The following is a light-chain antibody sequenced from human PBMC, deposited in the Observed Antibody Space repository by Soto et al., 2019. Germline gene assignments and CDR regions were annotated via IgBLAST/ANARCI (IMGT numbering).Light chain of an antibody. CDR3: QQYGTSPRT. V-gene: IGKV3-20*01. J-gene: IGKJ1*01. CDR2: GAS. CDR1: QSISSKY. Sequence: DIVMTQSPGTLSSSPGERATLSCRASQSISSKYLAWYQQKPGQSPRPLIYGASSRATGIPDRFSGRGSGTDFTLTISRLEPEDFAVYFCQQYGTSPRTFGQGTKVDIK.